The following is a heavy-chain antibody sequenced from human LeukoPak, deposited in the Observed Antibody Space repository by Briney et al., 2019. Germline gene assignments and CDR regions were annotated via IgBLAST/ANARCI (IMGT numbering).Heavy chain of an antibody. Sequence: GGSLRLSCSASGFTFSYYAMHWVRQAAGKGLEFVSGISSNRGSTYYADSLKGRFTVSRDNSNNTLYLQMSSLRAEDTAIYYCAKGPTYDSLPYYFDYWGQGTLVTVSS. J-gene: IGHJ4*02. CDR1: GFTFSYYA. CDR3: AKGPTYDSLPYYFDY. V-gene: IGHV3-64D*09. CDR2: ISSNRGST. D-gene: IGHD3-22*01.